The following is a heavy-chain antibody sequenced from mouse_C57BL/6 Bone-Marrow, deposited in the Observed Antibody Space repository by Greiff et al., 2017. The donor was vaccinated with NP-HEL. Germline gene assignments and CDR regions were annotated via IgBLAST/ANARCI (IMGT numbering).Heavy chain of an antibody. CDR2: FYPGSGSI. Sequence: QVQLKESGAELVKPGASVKLSCKASGYTFTEYTIHWVKQRSGQGLEWIGWFYPGSGSIEYNENLKDKATLTADKSSSTVYLEISRLTSEASGVVCCARHEGSPPMVPDNYFDYWGQGTTLTVSS. V-gene: IGHV1-62-2*01. J-gene: IGHJ2*01. D-gene: IGHD2-2*01. CDR3: ARHEGSPPMVPDNYFDY. CDR1: GYTFTEYT.